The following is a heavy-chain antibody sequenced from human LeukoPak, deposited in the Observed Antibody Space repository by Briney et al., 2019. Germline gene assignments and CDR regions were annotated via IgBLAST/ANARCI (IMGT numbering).Heavy chain of an antibody. CDR1: GYTFTGYY. D-gene: IGHD3-10*01. Sequence: GASVKVSCKASGYTFTGYYMHWVRQAPGQGLEWMGWINPNSGGTNYAQKFQGRVTMTRDTSISTAYMELSSLRSEDTAVYYCARDGGVSGRITVVRGVIGYWGQGTLVTVSS. CDR3: ARDGGVSGRITVVRGVIGY. V-gene: IGHV1-2*02. CDR2: INPNSGGT. J-gene: IGHJ4*02.